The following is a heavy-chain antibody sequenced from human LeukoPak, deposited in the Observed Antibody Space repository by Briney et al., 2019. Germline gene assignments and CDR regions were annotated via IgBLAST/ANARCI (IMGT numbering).Heavy chain of an antibody. CDR1: GFIFKSYW. V-gene: IGHV3-21*01. D-gene: IGHD6-13*01. J-gene: IGHJ6*03. CDR3: ARVIKYSSSWYTQHYYYMDV. CDR2: ISSSSSYI. Sequence: GGSLRLSCAASGFIFKSYWMSWVRQAPGKGLEWVSSISSSSSYIYYADSVKGRFTISRDNAKNSLYLQMNSLRAEDTAVYYCARVIKYSSSWYTQHYYYMDVWGKGTTVTVSS.